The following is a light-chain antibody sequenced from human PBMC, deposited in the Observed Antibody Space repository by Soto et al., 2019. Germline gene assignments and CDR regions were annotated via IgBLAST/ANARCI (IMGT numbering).Light chain of an antibody. Sequence: FMLTQPHSVSESPGKTVTISCTRSSGNIASNYVQWYQQRPGSAPTTVIYEDNQRPSGVPDRFSGSIDSSSNSAALTISGLRTEDEAYYYCQSYDASNQVFGGGTKLTVL. CDR3: QSYDASNQV. J-gene: IGLJ2*01. CDR2: EDN. V-gene: IGLV6-57*03. CDR1: SGNIASNY.